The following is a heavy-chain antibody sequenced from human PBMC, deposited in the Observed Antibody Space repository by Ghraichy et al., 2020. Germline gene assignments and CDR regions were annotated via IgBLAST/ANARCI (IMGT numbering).Heavy chain of an antibody. CDR2: IYYSGST. CDR1: GGSISSYY. CDR3: ARGKDSSSWYVDDAFDI. V-gene: IGHV4-59*01. D-gene: IGHD6-13*01. Sequence: SETLSLTCTVSGGSISSYYWSWIRQPPGKGLEWIGYIYYSGSTNYNPSLKSRVTISVDTSKNQFSLKLSSVTAADTAVYYCARGKDSSSWYVDDAFDIWGQGTMVTVSS. J-gene: IGHJ3*02.